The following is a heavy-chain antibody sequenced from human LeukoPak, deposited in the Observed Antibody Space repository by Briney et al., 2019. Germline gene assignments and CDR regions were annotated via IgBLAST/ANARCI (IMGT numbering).Heavy chain of an antibody. Sequence: SETLSLTCTGSGGSISSYYWSWIRQPPGKGLEWIGYIYYSGSTNYNPSLKSRVTISVDTSKNQFSLKLSSVTAADTAVYYCARGVLLWFGESLTYDYWGQGTLVTVSS. CDR1: GGSISSYY. CDR2: IYYSGST. V-gene: IGHV4-59*01. D-gene: IGHD3-10*01. CDR3: ARGVLLWFGESLTYDY. J-gene: IGHJ4*02.